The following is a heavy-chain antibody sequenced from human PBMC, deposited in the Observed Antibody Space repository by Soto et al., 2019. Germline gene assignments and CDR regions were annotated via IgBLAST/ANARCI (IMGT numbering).Heavy chain of an antibody. CDR1: GFTFSNAW. V-gene: IGHV3-73*01. Sequence: GGSLRLSCAASGFTFSNAWINWVRQAPGKGLEWVGRIRSKANSYATAYAASVKGRFTISRDDSKNTAYLQMNSLKTEDTAVYYCTSPAPGYCSGGSCLGFDYWGQGTLVTVSS. D-gene: IGHD2-15*01. CDR2: IRSKANSYAT. CDR3: TSPAPGYCSGGSCLGFDY. J-gene: IGHJ4*02.